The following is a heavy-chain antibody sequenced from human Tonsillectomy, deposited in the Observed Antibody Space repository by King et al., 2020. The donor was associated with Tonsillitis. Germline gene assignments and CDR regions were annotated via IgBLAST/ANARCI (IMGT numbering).Heavy chain of an antibody. CDR1: GGTFRSYA. CDR3: ASPESLDYGCNSPIYFYGMDV. V-gene: IGHV1-69*01. CDR2: IIAIFGTA. D-gene: IGHD4-23*01. J-gene: IGHJ6*02. Sequence: QLVQSGAEVKKPGSSVKVSCKASGGTFRSYAISWVRQAPGQGLEWMGGIIAIFGTANYAQKFQGRVTITADESTSTAYMALSSLRSEDPGVYYCASPESLDYGCNSPIYFYGMDVWGQGTTVTVSS.